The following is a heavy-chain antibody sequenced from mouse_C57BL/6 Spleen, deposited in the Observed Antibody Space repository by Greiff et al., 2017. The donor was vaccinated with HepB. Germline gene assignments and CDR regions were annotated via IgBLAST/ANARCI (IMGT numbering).Heavy chain of an antibody. CDR2: IYPGSGNT. J-gene: IGHJ2*01. D-gene: IGHD2-4*01. V-gene: IGHV1-76*01. CDR3: ARSDYDYEYYFDY. CDR1: GYTFTDYY. Sequence: QVQLQQSGAELVRPGASVKLSCKASGYTFTDYYINWVKQRPGQGLEWIARIYPGSGNTYYNEKFKGKATLTAEKSSSTAYMQLSSLTSEDSAVYFCARSDYDYEYYFDYWGQGTTLTVSS.